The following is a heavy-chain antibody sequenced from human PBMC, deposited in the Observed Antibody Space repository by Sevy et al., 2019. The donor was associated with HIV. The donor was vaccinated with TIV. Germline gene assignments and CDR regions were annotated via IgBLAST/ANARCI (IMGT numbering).Heavy chain of an antibody. Sequence: GGSLRLSCAASGFTVGSNYMSWVRQAPGKGLEWVSVIYSGGSTYYADSVKDRFTISRDNSKNTLYLQMNSLRAEDTAVYYCARDLVRPGIAVAGFDYWGQGSLVTVSS. V-gene: IGHV3-53*01. CDR3: ARDLVRPGIAVAGFDY. J-gene: IGHJ4*02. CDR1: GFTVGSNY. CDR2: IYSGGST. D-gene: IGHD6-13*01.